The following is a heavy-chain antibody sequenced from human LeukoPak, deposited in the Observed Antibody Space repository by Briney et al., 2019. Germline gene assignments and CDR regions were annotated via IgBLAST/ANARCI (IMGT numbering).Heavy chain of an antibody. CDR3: ARVGYGSGSYPYDY. Sequence: GRSLRLSCAASGFTFSSYSMHWVRQAPGKGLEWVSYISSSSSTLYYADSVKGRFTISRDNAKNSLYLQMNSLRDEDTAVYYCARVGYGSGSYPYDYWGQGTLVTVSS. CDR2: ISSSSSTL. CDR1: GFTFSSYS. D-gene: IGHD3-10*01. J-gene: IGHJ4*02. V-gene: IGHV3-48*02.